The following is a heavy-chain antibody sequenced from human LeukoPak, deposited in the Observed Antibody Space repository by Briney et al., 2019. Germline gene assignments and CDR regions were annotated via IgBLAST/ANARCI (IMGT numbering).Heavy chain of an antibody. D-gene: IGHD3-3*01. V-gene: IGHV4-59*08. CDR3: ARRNGGYDFWSGSPYYFDY. J-gene: IGHJ4*02. CDR2: IYYSGST. CDR1: GGSISSYY. Sequence: TSGTLSLTCTVSGGSISSYYWSWIRQPPGKGLEWIGYIYYSGSTNYNPSLKSRVTISVDTSKNQFSLKLSSVTAADTAVYYCARRNGGYDFWSGSPYYFDYWGQGTLVTVSS.